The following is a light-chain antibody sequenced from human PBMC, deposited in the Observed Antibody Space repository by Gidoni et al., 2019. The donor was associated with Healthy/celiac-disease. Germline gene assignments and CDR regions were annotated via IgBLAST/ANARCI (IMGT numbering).Light chain of an antibody. Sequence: VLTQSPGTLSLSPGDRATLSCRASQSVSSSYLAWHQQKPGQAPRLLIYGASSRATGIPNRFSGSGSGTDFTLTISRLEPEDFAVYYCQKYAGTFGQGTKVEIK. CDR1: QSVSSSY. V-gene: IGKV3-20*01. CDR3: QKYAGT. CDR2: GAS. J-gene: IGKJ1*01.